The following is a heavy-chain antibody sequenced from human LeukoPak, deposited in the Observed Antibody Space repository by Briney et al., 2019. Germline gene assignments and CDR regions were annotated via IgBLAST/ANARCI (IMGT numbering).Heavy chain of an antibody. CDR1: GFTVSSIY. Sequence: GGSLRLSCVPSGFTVSSIYMSWVRQSPERGLQWVSTIYRDGSAYYADSVKGRFTISRDNSKNTLYLQMNSLRPEDTAVYYCAKARGPEYLYGEYYFDSWGQGTLVTVSS. J-gene: IGHJ4*02. CDR2: IYRDGSA. CDR3: AKARGPEYLYGEYYFDS. D-gene: IGHD2/OR15-2a*01. V-gene: IGHV3-53*01.